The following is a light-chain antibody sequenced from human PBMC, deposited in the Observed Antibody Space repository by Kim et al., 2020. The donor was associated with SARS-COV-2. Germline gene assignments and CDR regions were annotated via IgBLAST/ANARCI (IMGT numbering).Light chain of an antibody. CDR3: LQHYNYPWT. J-gene: IGKJ1*01. CDR2: AAS. Sequence: ASVGDRVTITCRASQCISNYLAWFQQKPGKVPERLIYAASSLQSGVPSRFSGSGSGTEFTLTISSLQPEDFATYYCLQHYNYPWTFGQGTKVDIK. V-gene: IGKV1-17*03. CDR1: QCISNY.